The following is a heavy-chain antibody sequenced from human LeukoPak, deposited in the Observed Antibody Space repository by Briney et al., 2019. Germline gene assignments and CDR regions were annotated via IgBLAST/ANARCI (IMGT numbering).Heavy chain of an antibody. Sequence: PGGSRRLSCAASGFTLSSYSMNCVRQPPGKGLEWVSYISSIITTIYYADSVKDRFTPSTDNSKNSLYLQITSVRAEDTAVYYCARERDGYNYGAFDIWGQGTMVTVSS. CDR2: ISSIITTI. CDR3: ARERDGYNYGAFDI. D-gene: IGHD5-24*01. J-gene: IGHJ3*02. V-gene: IGHV3-48*04. CDR1: GFTLSSYS.